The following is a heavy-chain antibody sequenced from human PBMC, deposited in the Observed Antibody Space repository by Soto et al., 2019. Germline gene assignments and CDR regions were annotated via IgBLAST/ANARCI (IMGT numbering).Heavy chain of an antibody. D-gene: IGHD3-3*01. J-gene: IGHJ4*02. Sequence: GASVKVSCKASGFTFTSSAMQWVRQARGQRLEWIGWIVVGSGNTNYAQKFQERVTITRDNSKNTLYLQMNSLRAEDTAVYYCARAGITIFGVDRARFDYWGQGTLVTVSS. CDR1: GFTFTSSA. CDR3: ARAGITIFGVDRARFDY. CDR2: IVVGSGNT. V-gene: IGHV1-58*02.